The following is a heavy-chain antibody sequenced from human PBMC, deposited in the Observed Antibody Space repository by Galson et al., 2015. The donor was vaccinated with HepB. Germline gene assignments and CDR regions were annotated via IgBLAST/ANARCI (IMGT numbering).Heavy chain of an antibody. V-gene: IGHV6-1*01. D-gene: IGHD6-19*01. CDR3: AREGGSGWYRIAFDI. CDR1: GDSVSSNSAS. J-gene: IGHJ3*02. Sequence: CAISGDSVSSNSASWSRIRQSPSRGLEWLGRTYYRSKWYNDYAVSVESRITINPDTSKNQFSLQLNSVTPEDTAVYYCAREGGSGWYRIAFDIWGQGTMVTVSS. CDR2: TYYRSKWYN.